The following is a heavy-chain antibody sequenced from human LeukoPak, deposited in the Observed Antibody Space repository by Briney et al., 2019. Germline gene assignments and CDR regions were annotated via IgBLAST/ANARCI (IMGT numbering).Heavy chain of an antibody. D-gene: IGHD5-24*01. J-gene: IGHJ4*02. CDR3: AKEGRSLQTY. CDR1: GFMFSSNW. Sequence: GGSLRLSCAASGFMFSSNWMSWVRLAPGKGLEWVANIKEDGTQTYYVDSVKGRFTISRDNAKNSLYLQMNSLRVEDTAVYYCAKEGRSLQTYWGQGTLVTVSS. CDR2: IKEDGTQT. V-gene: IGHV3-7*03.